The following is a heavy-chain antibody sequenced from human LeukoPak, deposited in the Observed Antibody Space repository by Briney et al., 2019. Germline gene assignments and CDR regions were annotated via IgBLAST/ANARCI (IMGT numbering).Heavy chain of an antibody. CDR2: IYYSGST. V-gene: IGHV4-59*01. CDR3: ASSWQEWEHPGD. D-gene: IGHD1-26*01. Sequence: SETLSLTCTVSGGSISSYYWSWIRQPPGKGLEWIGYIYYSGSTNYNPSLKSRVTISVDTSKNQFSLKLSSVTAADTAVYYCASSWQEWEHPGDLGQGTLVTGSS. CDR1: GGSISSYY. J-gene: IGHJ4*02.